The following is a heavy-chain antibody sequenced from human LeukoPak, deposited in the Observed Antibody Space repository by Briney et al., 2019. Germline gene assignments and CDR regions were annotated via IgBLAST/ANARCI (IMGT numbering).Heavy chain of an antibody. CDR1: GGTFSSYA. Sequence: ASVKVSCKASGGTFSSYAISWVRQAPGQGLEWMGGIIPIFGTANYAQKFQGRVTITADEFTSTAYMELSSLRSEDTAVYYCARYHRAAGIAAAGALAFDIWGQGTMVTVSS. CDR3: ARYHRAAGIAAAGALAFDI. CDR2: IIPIFGTA. J-gene: IGHJ3*02. D-gene: IGHD6-13*01. V-gene: IGHV1-69*13.